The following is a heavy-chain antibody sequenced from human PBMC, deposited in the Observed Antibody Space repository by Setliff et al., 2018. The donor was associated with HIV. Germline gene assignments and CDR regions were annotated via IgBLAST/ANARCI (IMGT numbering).Heavy chain of an antibody. CDR3: ARHGQYGSGSYYNRPFDF. CDR2: IYPGDSDT. J-gene: IGHJ4*02. D-gene: IGHD3-10*01. V-gene: IGHV5-51*01. CDR1: GYSFTNYW. Sequence: GESLKISCKGSGYSFTNYWIAWLRQMPGEGLEWMGIIYPGDSDTRYSPSFQGQVTISADKSISTAYLQWSSLKASDTAMYYCARHGQYGSGSYYNRPFDFWGQGTLVTVSS.